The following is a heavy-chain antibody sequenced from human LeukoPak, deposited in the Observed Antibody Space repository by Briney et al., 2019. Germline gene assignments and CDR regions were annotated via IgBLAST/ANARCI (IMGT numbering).Heavy chain of an antibody. J-gene: IGHJ5*02. D-gene: IGHD6-13*01. CDR1: GGTFSSYA. CDR2: IIPIFGTA. V-gene: IGHV1-69*05. CDR3: ASVPPQGSGSSWYKWFDP. Sequence: SVKVSCKASGGTFSSYAISWVRQAPGQGLEWMGGIIPIFGTANYAQKFQGRVTITTDESTSTAYMELSSLRSEDTAVYYCASVPPQGSGSSWYKWFDPWGQGTLVTVSS.